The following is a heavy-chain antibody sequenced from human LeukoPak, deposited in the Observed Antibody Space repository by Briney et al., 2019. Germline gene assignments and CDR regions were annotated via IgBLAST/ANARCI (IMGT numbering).Heavy chain of an antibody. CDR1: GGSINSYY. D-gene: IGHD6-13*01. Sequence: SETLSLTCTVSGGSINSYYWSWIRQPPGKGLECIGYIHYTGSTNYNPSLKSRVTISIDTSKNQFSLKLSSVTAADTAIYYCARFYVAADNWFDPWGQGTLVTVSS. V-gene: IGHV4-59*01. CDR3: ARFYVAADNWFDP. CDR2: IHYTGST. J-gene: IGHJ5*02.